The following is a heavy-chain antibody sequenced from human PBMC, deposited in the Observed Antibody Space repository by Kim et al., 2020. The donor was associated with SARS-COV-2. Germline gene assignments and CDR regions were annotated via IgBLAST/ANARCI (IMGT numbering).Heavy chain of an antibody. Sequence: GGSLRLSCAASGFTFSDYSMNWVRQVLGQGLEWVSSISSSSAYIYYADSLKGRFTVSRDNAKNSLYLQMNSLRAEDTAVYYCARDPYYYGSSSPRGWAFDLWGQGTMVTVSS. D-gene: IGHD3-10*01. J-gene: IGHJ3*01. CDR3: ARDPYYYGSSSPRGWAFDL. V-gene: IGHV3-21*01. CDR2: ISSSSAYI. CDR1: GFTFSDYS.